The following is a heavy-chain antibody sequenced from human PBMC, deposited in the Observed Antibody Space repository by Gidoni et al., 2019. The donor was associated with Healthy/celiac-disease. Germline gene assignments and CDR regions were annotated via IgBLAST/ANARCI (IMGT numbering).Heavy chain of an antibody. J-gene: IGHJ6*02. CDR1: GDSVSRNSAA. V-gene: IGHV6-1*01. Sequence: QVQLQQSGPGLVTPSQTLSLTCAISGDSVSRNSAAWNWIRQSPSRGLEWLGRTYYRSKWYNDYAVAVKSRITINPDTSKNQFSLQLNSVTPEDTAVYYCARAETGYSSGWLYYYGMDVWGQGTTVTVSS. CDR3: ARAETGYSSGWLYYYGMDV. D-gene: IGHD6-19*01. CDR2: TYYRSKWYN.